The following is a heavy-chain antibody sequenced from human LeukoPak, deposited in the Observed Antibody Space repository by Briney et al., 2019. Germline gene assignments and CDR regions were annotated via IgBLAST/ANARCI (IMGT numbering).Heavy chain of an antibody. Sequence: GGSLRLSCAASGFTFSSYAMNWVRQAPGKGLEWVSAISGSGGSTDYADSVKGRFTISRDNSKNTLYLQMNSLRAEDTAVYYCAKDPGYCSSASCYPYYFGYWGQGTLVTVSS. CDR3: AKDPGYCSSASCYPYYFGY. CDR2: ISGSGGST. D-gene: IGHD2-2*01. J-gene: IGHJ4*02. V-gene: IGHV3-23*01. CDR1: GFTFSSYA.